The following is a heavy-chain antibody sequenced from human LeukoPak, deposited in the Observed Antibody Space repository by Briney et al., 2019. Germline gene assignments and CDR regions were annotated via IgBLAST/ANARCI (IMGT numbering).Heavy chain of an antibody. J-gene: IGHJ6*02. D-gene: IGHD2-15*01. V-gene: IGHV3-11*06. CDR2: ISSSSSYT. Sequence: GGSLRLSCAASGFTFSDYYMSWIRQAPGKGLEWVSYISSSSSYTNYADSVKGRFTISRDNAKNSLYLQMNSLRAEDTAVYYCARYGVVAASSYYYGTDVWGQGTTVTVSS. CDR1: GFTFSDYY. CDR3: ARYGVVAASSYYYGTDV.